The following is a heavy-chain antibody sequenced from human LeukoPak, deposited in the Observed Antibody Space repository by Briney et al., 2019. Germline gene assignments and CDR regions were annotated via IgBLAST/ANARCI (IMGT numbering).Heavy chain of an antibody. CDR2: ISYDGSNK. J-gene: IGHJ4*02. CDR1: GFTFSSYG. V-gene: IGHV3-30*18. Sequence: GGSLRLSCAASGFTFSSYGMHWVRQAPGKGLEWVAVISYDGSNKYYADSVKGRFTISRDNSKNTLYLQMNSLRAEDTAVYYCAKVGQQWLNNYYFDYWGQGTLVTVSS. CDR3: AKVGQQWLNNYYFDY. D-gene: IGHD6-19*01.